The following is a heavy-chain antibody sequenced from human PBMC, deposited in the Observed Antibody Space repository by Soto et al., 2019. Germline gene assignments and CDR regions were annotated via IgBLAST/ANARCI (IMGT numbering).Heavy chain of an antibody. CDR3: VCGNRHYSGSFFPEGFDP. CDR1: GGSISSSSYY. J-gene: IGHJ5*02. CDR2: IYYSGST. Sequence: SETLSLTCTVSGGSISSSSYYWGWIRQPPGKGLEWIGSIYYSGSTYYNPSLKSRVTMSVDMSKNQFSLKLSSVTAADTAVYYCVCGNRHYSGSFFPEGFDPWGQGTLVTVSS. V-gene: IGHV4-39*07. D-gene: IGHD1-26*01.